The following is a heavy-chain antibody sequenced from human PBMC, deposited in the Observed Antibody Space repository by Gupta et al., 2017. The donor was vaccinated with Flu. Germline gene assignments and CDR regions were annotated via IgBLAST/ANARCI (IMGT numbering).Heavy chain of an antibody. Sequence: QLQLQESGPGLVKPSETLSLTCTVSGGSISSGNYFWIWLRQPPGKGLEWIGSINYSGTTYYQSYLKSRVAIFVDTSKNQFSLKLTSVTAADTAVYYCARLVENYGNPFDHWGQGNLVTVSS. CDR1: GGSISSGNYF. J-gene: IGHJ4*02. CDR3: ARLVENYGNPFDH. D-gene: IGHD3-10*01. V-gene: IGHV4-39*01. CDR2: INYSGTT.